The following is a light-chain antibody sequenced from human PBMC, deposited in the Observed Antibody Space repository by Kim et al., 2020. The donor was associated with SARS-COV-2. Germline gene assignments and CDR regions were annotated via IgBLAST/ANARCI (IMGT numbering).Light chain of an antibody. CDR1: QNIVSQ. Sequence: DIQMTQSPSSLSASVGDRVTITCRASQNIVSQLNWYQQKPGKAPKVVIYYASSLESGVPSRFSGSGSGTDFTLTISSLQPEDFVTYYCQQSCSLPYSFGQGTKLEI. CDR2: YAS. J-gene: IGKJ2*03. V-gene: IGKV1-39*01. CDR3: QQSCSLPYS.